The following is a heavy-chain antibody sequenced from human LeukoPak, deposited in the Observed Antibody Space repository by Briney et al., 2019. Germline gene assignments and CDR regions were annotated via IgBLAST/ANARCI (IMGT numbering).Heavy chain of an antibody. CDR1: GFSFSTST. Sequence: SVKVSCKASGFSFSTSTVEWVRQARGQPLKWIGWIVGGSGRTVYAQKFHERITITRDTSTTTAYMELSSLRSEDTAVYYCAADPGHPHDLPSYWGQGTLVTVSS. D-gene: IGHD2-21*02. CDR2: IVGGSGRT. J-gene: IGHJ4*02. V-gene: IGHV1-58*01. CDR3: AADPGHPHDLPSY.